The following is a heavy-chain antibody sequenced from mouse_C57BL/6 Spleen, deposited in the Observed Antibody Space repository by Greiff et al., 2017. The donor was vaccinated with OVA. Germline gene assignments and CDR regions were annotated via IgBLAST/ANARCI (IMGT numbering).Heavy chain of an antibody. D-gene: IGHD1-1*01. J-gene: IGHJ4*01. CDR1: GYTFTDYY. Sequence: VQLQQSGPVLVKPGASVKMSCKASGYTFTDYYMNWVKQSHGKSLEWIGVINPYNGGTSYNQKFKGKATLTVDKSSSTAYMELNSLTSEDSAVYYCARFLYYGSSYVDYYAMDYWGQGTSVTVSA. CDR3: ARFLYYGSSYVDYYAMDY. CDR2: INPYNGGT. V-gene: IGHV1-19*01.